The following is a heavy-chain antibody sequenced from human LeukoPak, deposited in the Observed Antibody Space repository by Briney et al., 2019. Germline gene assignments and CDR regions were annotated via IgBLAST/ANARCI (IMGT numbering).Heavy chain of an antibody. CDR1: GFTFSSYA. D-gene: IGHD2-15*01. CDR2: ISGSGGST. J-gene: IGHJ4*02. Sequence: AGGSLRLSCAASGFTFSSYAMSWVRQAPGKGLEWVSAISGSGGSTYYADSVKGRFTMSRDNPKNTLYLQMNSLRAEDTAVYYCAKDPPDIVVVVAAPDYWGQGTLVTVSS. V-gene: IGHV3-23*01. CDR3: AKDPPDIVVVVAAPDY.